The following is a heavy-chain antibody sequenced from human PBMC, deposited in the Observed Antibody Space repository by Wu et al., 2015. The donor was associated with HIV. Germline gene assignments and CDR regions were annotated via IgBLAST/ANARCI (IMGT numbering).Heavy chain of an antibody. CDR2: IFGTA. J-gene: IGHJ4*02. CDR3: ARIHCSGGSCYSGGFDY. Sequence: IFGTANYAQKFQGRVTITADESTSTAYMELSSLRSEDTAVYYCARIHCSGGSCYSGGFDYWGQGTLVTVSS. D-gene: IGHD2-15*01. V-gene: IGHV1-69*01.